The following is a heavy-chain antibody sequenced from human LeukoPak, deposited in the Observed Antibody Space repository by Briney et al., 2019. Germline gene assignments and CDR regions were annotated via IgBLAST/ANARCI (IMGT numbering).Heavy chain of an antibody. V-gene: IGHV4-59*01. CDR3: ARNVDDFWSGYYRGVPTDWFDP. CDR1: GGSISSYY. D-gene: IGHD3-3*01. J-gene: IGHJ5*02. CDR2: IYYSGST. Sequence: SETLSLTCAVYGGSISSYYWSWIRQPPGKGLEWIGYIYYSGSTNYNPSLKSRVTISVDTSKNQFSLKLSSVTAADTAVYYCARNVDDFWSGYYRGVPTDWFDPWGQGTLVTVSS.